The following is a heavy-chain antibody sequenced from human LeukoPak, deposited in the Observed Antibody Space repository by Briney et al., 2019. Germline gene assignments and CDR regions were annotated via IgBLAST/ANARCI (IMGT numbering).Heavy chain of an antibody. D-gene: IGHD2-2*01. J-gene: IGHJ4*02. Sequence: GGSLRLSCAASGFTFSSYAMSWVRQAPGKGLEWVSAISGSGGGTYYADSVKGRFTISRDNSKNTLYLRMNSLRAEDTAVYYCAKGGWVGYCSSTSCYWGFDYWGQGTLVTVSS. CDR1: GFTFSSYA. CDR2: ISGSGGGT. V-gene: IGHV3-23*01. CDR3: AKGGWVGYCSSTSCYWGFDY.